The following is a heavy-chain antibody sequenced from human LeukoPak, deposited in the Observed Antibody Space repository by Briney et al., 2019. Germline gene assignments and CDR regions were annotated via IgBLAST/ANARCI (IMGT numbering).Heavy chain of an antibody. J-gene: IGHJ1*01. CDR1: GFTFDDYA. D-gene: IGHD3-22*01. Sequence: GGSLRLSCAASGFTFDDYAMHWVRQAPGKGLEWVSGISWNSGSIGYADSVKGRFTISRDNAKNSLYLQMNSLRAEDTALYYCATGYYYDSSGYYYVRAEYFQHWGQGTLVTVSS. CDR2: ISWNSGSI. CDR3: ATGYYYDSSGYYYVRAEYFQH. V-gene: IGHV3-9*01.